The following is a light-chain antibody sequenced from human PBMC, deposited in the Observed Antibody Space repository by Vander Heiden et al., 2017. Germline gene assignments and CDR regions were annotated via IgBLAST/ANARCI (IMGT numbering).Light chain of an antibody. CDR3: QSYDNSLKSVV. CDR2: GNF. Sequence: QSVLTQTPSVSGAPGQRVTISCTGRSSNIGAGLDIHWYRHLPGTAPKLLIYGNFKRPSGVPDRFSGSKSGTSASLAVTGLQAEDEADYYCQSYDNSLKSVVFGGGTKLTVL. V-gene: IGLV1-40*01. J-gene: IGLJ2*01. CDR1: SSNIGAGLD.